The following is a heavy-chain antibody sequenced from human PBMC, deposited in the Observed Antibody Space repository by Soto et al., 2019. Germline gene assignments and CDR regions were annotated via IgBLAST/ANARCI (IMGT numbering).Heavy chain of an antibody. D-gene: IGHD3-3*01. CDR2: INPNSGGT. CDR1: GYTFTGYY. CDR3: ARANYDFWSGYVNWFDP. J-gene: IGHJ5*02. V-gene: IGHV1-2*02. Sequence: GASVKVSCKASGYTFTGYYMHWVRQAPGQGLEWMGWINPNSGGTNYAQKFQGRVTMTRDTSISTAYMELSRLRSDDTAVYYCARANYDFWSGYVNWFDPWSQGTLVTVS.